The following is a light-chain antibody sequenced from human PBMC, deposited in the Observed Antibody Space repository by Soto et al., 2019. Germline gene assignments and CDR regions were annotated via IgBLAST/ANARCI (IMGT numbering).Light chain of an antibody. CDR2: SNN. CDR3: AAWDDSLNGMV. V-gene: IGLV1-44*01. Sequence: QSVLTQPPSASGTPGQRVTISCSGSSSNIGSYTVNWYQQLPGTTPKLLIYSNNQRPSGVPDRFSGSKSGTSGSLAISGLQSEDEVDYYCAAWDDSLNGMVFGGGTKLTVL. CDR1: SSNIGSYT. J-gene: IGLJ2*01.